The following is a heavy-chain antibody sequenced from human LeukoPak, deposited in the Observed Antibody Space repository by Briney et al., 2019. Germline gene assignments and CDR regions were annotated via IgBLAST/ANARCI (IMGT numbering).Heavy chain of an antibody. Sequence: GGSLRLSCAASGFTVSSNYMSWVRQAPGKGLEWVSVIYSGGNTYYADSVRGRFTIPRDNSKNTLYLQMNSLRAEDTAVYYCAQVGGFSGSYDYWGQGTLVTVSS. CDR3: AQVGGFSGSYDY. CDR1: GFTVSSNY. J-gene: IGHJ4*02. D-gene: IGHD1-26*01. V-gene: IGHV3-53*01. CDR2: IYSGGNT.